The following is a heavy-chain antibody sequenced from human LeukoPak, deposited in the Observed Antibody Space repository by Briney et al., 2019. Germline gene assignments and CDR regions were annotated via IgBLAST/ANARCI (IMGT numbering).Heavy chain of an antibody. Sequence: GGSLRLSCAASGFTFGSYAMHWVRQAPGKGLEYVSAISSNGGSTYYANSVKGRFTISRDNSKNTLYLQMGSLRAEDMAVYYCARDHGEEWLFDYWGQGTLVTVSS. CDR1: GFTFGSYA. CDR2: ISSNGGST. D-gene: IGHD3-3*01. CDR3: ARDHGEEWLFDY. J-gene: IGHJ4*02. V-gene: IGHV3-64*01.